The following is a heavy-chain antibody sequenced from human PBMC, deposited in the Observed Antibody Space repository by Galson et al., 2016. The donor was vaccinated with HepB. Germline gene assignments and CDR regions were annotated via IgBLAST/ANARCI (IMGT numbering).Heavy chain of an antibody. Sequence: SLRLSCAASGFTFYTFTMHWVRQSPGKGPECVAAISFDGSNRHYADSLRGRFTISRDNPRNTLSLQMDSLTTEDTAVYYCARGEIGTTLDWGQGALVTVSS. CDR1: GFTFYTFT. J-gene: IGHJ4*02. CDR2: ISFDGSNR. V-gene: IGHV3-30-3*01. CDR3: ARGEIGTTLD. D-gene: IGHD4-23*01.